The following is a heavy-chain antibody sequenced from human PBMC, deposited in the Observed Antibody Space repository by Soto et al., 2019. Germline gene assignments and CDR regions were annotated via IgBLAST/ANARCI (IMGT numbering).Heavy chain of an antibody. CDR3: ARRGTNYGMDV. D-gene: IGHD3-16*01. Sequence: PGESLKISCNGSGYTFPNYWIGWVRQMPGEGLEWMGVIYPGDSDARYSPSFQGQVTFSVDTSINTAFLKWSSLKASDTAMYYCARRGTNYGMDVWGQGTTVTVSS. V-gene: IGHV5-51*01. CDR1: GYTFPNYW. CDR2: IYPGDSDA. J-gene: IGHJ6*02.